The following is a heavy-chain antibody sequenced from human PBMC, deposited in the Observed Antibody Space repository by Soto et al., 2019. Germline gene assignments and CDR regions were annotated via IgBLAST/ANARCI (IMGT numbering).Heavy chain of an antibody. V-gene: IGHV4-39*01. CDR2: IYYSGST. Sequence: SETLSLTCTVSGGSISSSSYYWGWIRQPPGKGLEWIGSIYYSGSTYYNPSLKSRVTISVDTSKNQFSLKLSSVTAADTAVYYCASLGISPAVNYWGRGTLVTVSS. J-gene: IGHJ4*02. CDR3: ASLGISPAVNY. D-gene: IGHD6-19*01. CDR1: GGSISSSSYY.